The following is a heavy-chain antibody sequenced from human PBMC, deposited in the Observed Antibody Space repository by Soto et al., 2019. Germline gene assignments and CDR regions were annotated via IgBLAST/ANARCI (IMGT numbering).Heavy chain of an antibody. J-gene: IGHJ4*02. CDR1: GGTFSSYT. CDR3: ARDGSVLYRYSGSYPCGY. Sequence: SVKVSCKASGGTFSSYTISWVRQAPGQGLEWMGRIIPILGIANYAQKFQGRVTITADKSTSTAYMELSSLRSEDTAVYYCARDGSVLYRYSGSYPCGYWGQGTLVTAPQ. V-gene: IGHV1-69*04. CDR2: IIPILGIA. D-gene: IGHD1-26*01.